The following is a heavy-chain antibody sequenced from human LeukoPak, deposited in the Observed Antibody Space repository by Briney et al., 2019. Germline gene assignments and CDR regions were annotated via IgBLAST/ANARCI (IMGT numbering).Heavy chain of an antibody. Sequence: GGSLRLSCAASGFTFSSYSMNWVRQAPGKGLEWVSYIYNSSSYKYYADSVKGRFTISRDNAKHSLYLQMNSLRAEDTAVYYCARDLYSSGWGRIYYFAYWGQGTLVTVSS. CDR1: GFTFSSYS. D-gene: IGHD6-19*01. CDR3: ARDLYSSGWGRIYYFAY. J-gene: IGHJ4*02. V-gene: IGHV3-21*01. CDR2: IYNSSSYK.